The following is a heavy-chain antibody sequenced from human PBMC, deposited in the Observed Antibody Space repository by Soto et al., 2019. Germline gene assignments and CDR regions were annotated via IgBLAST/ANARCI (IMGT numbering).Heavy chain of an antibody. J-gene: IGHJ5*02. CDR3: ARVKGSGYHNWFDP. Sequence: ASVKVSCKASGYTFTSYGISWVRQAPGQGLVWMGGISAYNGNTNYAQKLQGRVTMNTDTSTSTAYMELRSLRSDDTAVYYCARVKGSGYHNWFDPWGQGTLVTVSS. D-gene: IGHD3-22*01. V-gene: IGHV1-18*01. CDR1: GYTFTSYG. CDR2: ISAYNGNT.